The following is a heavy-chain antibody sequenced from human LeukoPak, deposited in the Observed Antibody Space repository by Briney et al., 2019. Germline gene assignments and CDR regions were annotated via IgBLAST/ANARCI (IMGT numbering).Heavy chain of an antibody. J-gene: IGHJ4*02. V-gene: IGHV1-2*02. D-gene: IGHD6-13*01. CDR3: ARSAGLASIAAAGNDY. Sequence: GASVTVSCKASGYTFTGYYMHWVRQAPGQGLEWLGWINPNSGGTNYAQKFQGRVTMTRDTSISTAYMELSRLRSDDTAVYYCARSAGLASIAAAGNDYWGQGTLVTVSS. CDR2: INPNSGGT. CDR1: GYTFTGYY.